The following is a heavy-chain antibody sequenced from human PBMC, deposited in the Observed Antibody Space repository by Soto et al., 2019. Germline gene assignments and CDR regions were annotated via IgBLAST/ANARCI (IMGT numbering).Heavy chain of an antibody. CDR3: ARGPPLLW. V-gene: IGHV4-30-2*01. CDR1: GGSIRSGGYS. Sequence: PSETLSLTCAVSGGSIRSGGYSWSWIRQPPGKGLECIGYIYHSGSTYYNPSLKSRVTISVDRSKNQFSLKLSSVTAADTAVYYCARGPPLLWWSQGTLVTVS. J-gene: IGHJ4*02. CDR2: IYHSGST. D-gene: IGHD2-21*01.